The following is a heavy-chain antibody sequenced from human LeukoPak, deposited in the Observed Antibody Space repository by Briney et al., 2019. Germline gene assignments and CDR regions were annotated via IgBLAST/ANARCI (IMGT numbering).Heavy chain of an antibody. J-gene: IGHJ4*02. CDR3: ARGEKYRGGLASGSVDY. Sequence: SETLSLTCTVSGGSISSYYWSWIRQPPGKGLEWIGYSYYSGSTNYNPSLKSRVTISVDTSKNQFSLNLSSVTAADTAVDYCARGEKYRGGLASGSVDYWGQGTLVTVSS. D-gene: IGHD2-15*01. CDR2: SYYSGST. V-gene: IGHV4-59*01. CDR1: GGSISSYY.